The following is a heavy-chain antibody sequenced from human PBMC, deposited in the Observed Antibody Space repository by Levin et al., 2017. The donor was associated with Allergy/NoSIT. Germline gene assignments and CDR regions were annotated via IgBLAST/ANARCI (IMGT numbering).Heavy chain of an antibody. Sequence: ASVKVSCKASGYTFTSYGISWVRQAPGQGLEWMGWISAYNGNTNYAQKLQGRVTMTTDTSTSTAYMELRSLRSDDTAVYYCAREGWSEQQLLPHFDYWGQGTLVTVSS. CDR3: AREGWSEQQLLPHFDY. CDR1: GYTFTSYG. V-gene: IGHV1-18*01. D-gene: IGHD6-13*01. CDR2: ISAYNGNT. J-gene: IGHJ4*02.